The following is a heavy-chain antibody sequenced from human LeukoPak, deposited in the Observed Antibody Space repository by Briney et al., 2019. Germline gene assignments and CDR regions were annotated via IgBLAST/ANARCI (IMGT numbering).Heavy chain of an antibody. CDR2: IIPIFGTA. Sequence: SVKVSCKASGGTFSSYAISWVRQAPGQGLEWMGGIIPIFGTANYAQKFQGRVTITADESTSTAYMELSSLRSEDTAVYYCARDRRDQLLLGRFDPWGQGTLVTVSS. CDR1: GGTFSSYA. CDR3: ARDRRDQLLLGRFDP. D-gene: IGHD2-2*01. V-gene: IGHV1-69*01. J-gene: IGHJ5*02.